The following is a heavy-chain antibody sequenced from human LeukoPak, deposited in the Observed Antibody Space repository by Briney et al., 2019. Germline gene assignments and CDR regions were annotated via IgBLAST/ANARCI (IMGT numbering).Heavy chain of an antibody. CDR2: IKQDGDEK. J-gene: IGHJ4*02. D-gene: IGHD1-26*01. CDR1: GFTLSGYW. CDR3: VRDSGSYRPIDY. Sequence: GGFLRLSCAASGFTLSGYWMSWVRRAPGKGLEWVANIKQDGDEKYYVDSVKGRFTISRDNAENSLYLEMNSLRVEDTAIYYCVRDSGSYRPIDYWGQGTLVTVSS. V-gene: IGHV3-7*01.